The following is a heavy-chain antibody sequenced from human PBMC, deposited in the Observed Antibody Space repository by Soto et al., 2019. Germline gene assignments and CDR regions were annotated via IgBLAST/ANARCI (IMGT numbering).Heavy chain of an antibody. J-gene: IGHJ4*02. V-gene: IGHV5-51*01. CDR3: ARRSGIYDFWSGYYDDY. CDR2: IYPGDSDT. D-gene: IGHD3-3*01. CDR1: GYSFTSYW. Sequence: GESLKISCKGSGYSFTSYWIGWVRQMPGKGLEWMGIIYPGDSDTRYGPSFQGQVTISADKSISTAYLQWSSLKASDTAMYYCARRSGIYDFWSGYYDDYWGQGTLVTVSS.